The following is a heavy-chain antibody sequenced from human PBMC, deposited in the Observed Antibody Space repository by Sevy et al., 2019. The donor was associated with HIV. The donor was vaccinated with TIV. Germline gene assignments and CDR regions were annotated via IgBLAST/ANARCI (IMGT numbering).Heavy chain of an antibody. Sequence: GGSLRLSCAASGFTFSRYAMSWVRQAPGKGLEWVSGLTNNGDITFDADSVKGRLTISRDNSRNILYLQMNNLRVEDTAVYYCAKEKEYTDPYYFDDWGQGTLVTVSS. V-gene: IGHV3-23*01. CDR1: GFTFSRYA. D-gene: IGHD1-1*01. CDR2: LTNNGDIT. J-gene: IGHJ4*02. CDR3: AKEKEYTDPYYFDD.